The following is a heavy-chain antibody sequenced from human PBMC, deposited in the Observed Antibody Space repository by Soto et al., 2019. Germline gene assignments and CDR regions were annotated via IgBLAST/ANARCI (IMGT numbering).Heavy chain of an antibody. CDR3: ARVLATLTYRFDP. V-gene: IGHV4-31*03. J-gene: IGHJ5*02. Sequence: QVQLQESGPGLVKPSETLSLTCTVSGGSISSGDYYWTWVRQHPGNGLEWIGYIYYSGTTYYNPSLKSRLTLFVDPSKNQFSLNLRSVTAADTAVYYCARVLATLTYRFDPWGQGTLVTVSS. CDR1: GGSISSGDYY. CDR2: IYYSGTT. D-gene: IGHD4-17*01.